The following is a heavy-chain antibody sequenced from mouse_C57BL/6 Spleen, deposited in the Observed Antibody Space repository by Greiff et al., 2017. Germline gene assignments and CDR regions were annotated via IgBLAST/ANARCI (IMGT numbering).Heavy chain of an antibody. CDR3: ASVDGVATNWYFDV. D-gene: IGHD1-1*01. Sequence: LEESGPELVKPGASVKISCKASGYAFSSSWMNWVKQRPGKGLEWIGRIYPGDGDTNYNGKFKGKATLTADKSSSTAYMQLSSLTSEDSAVYFCASVDGVATNWYFDVWGTGTTVTVSS. J-gene: IGHJ1*03. CDR1: GYAFSSSW. CDR2: IYPGDGDT. V-gene: IGHV1-82*01.